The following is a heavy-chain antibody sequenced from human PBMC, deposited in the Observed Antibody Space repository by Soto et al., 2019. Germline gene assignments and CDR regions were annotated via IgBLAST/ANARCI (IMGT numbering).Heavy chain of an antibody. Sequence: GGSLRLSCAASGFTFTTYSMNWVRQAPGKGLEWVSYISYTSSTIYYADSVRGRFTISRDNAKNSLFLQMNSLRDEDTAVYYCARDNGLAGSFDPWGQGTLVTVSS. J-gene: IGHJ5*02. CDR2: ISYTSSTI. V-gene: IGHV3-48*02. CDR1: GFTFTTYS. D-gene: IGHD2-21*01. CDR3: ARDNGLAGSFDP.